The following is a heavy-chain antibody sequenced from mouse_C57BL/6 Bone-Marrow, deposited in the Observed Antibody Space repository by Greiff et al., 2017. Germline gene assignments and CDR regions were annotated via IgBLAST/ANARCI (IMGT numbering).Heavy chain of an antibody. V-gene: IGHV5-6*02. CDR1: GFTFSSYG. CDR3: ARRNWGTSYYCDY. D-gene: IGHD4-1*01. Sequence: DVMLVESGGDLVKPGGSLKLSCAASGFTFSSYGMSWVRQTPDKRLEWVATISSGGSYTYYPDSVKGRFTISRDNAKNTLYLQMSSLKSEDTAMYYCARRNWGTSYYCDYWGQGTTLTVSS. J-gene: IGHJ2*01. CDR2: ISSGGSYT.